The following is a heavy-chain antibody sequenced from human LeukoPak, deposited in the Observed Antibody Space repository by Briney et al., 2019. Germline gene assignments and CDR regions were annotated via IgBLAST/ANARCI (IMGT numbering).Heavy chain of an antibody. V-gene: IGHV1-69*06. CDR1: GYTFTNYF. D-gene: IGHD4-11*01. CDR3: ARAPTYYSNQRPKSNYYYYYMDV. CDR2: IIPIFGTA. J-gene: IGHJ6*03. Sequence: PVKVSCKASGYTFTNYFITWVRQAPGQGLEWMGGIIPIFGTANYAQKFQGRVTITADKSTSTAYMELSSLRSEDTAVYYCARAPTYYSNQRPKSNYYYYYMDVWGKGTTVTVSS.